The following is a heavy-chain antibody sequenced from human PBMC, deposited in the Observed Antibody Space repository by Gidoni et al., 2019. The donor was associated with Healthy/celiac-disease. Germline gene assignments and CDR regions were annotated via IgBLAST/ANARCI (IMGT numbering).Heavy chain of an antibody. CDR2: IIPIFGTA. Sequence: QVQLVQSGAEVKKPGSSVKVSCKASGGTFSSYAISWVRQAPGQGLEWMGGIIPIFGTANYAQKFQGRVTITADKSTSTAYMELSSLRSEDTAVYYCARDKVLQVGQDYGDYFWYFDLWGRGTLVTVSS. D-gene: IGHD4-17*01. V-gene: IGHV1-69*06. CDR1: GGTFSSYA. J-gene: IGHJ2*01. CDR3: ARDKVLQVGQDYGDYFWYFDL.